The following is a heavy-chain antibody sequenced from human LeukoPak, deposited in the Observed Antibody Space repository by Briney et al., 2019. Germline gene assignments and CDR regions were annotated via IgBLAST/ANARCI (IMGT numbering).Heavy chain of an antibody. V-gene: IGHV1-46*01. CDR1: GYTFTSYY. CDR2: ISAYNGNT. CDR3: ARARGSGSYYGHDYYYYHYMDV. Sequence: GASVKVSCKASGYTFTSYYMHWVRQAPGQGLEWMGWISAYNGNTNYAQKLQGRVTMTRDTSTSTVYMELSSLRSEDTAIYYCARARGSGSYYGHDYYYYHYMDVWGKGTTVTVSS. D-gene: IGHD3-10*01. J-gene: IGHJ6*03.